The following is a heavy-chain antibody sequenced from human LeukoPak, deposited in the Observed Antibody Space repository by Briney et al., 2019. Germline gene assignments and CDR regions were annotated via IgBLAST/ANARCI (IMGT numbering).Heavy chain of an antibody. CDR2: ISGSGGST. J-gene: IGHJ3*02. Sequence: GGSLRLSCAASGFTFSSYAMSWVRQAPGKGLEWVSAISGSGGSTYYADSVKGRFTISRDNSKNTLYLQMNSLRAEDTAVYYCAKDLDYVWGSYRHDLGAFDIWGQGTMVTVSS. V-gene: IGHV3-23*01. CDR3: AKDLDYVWGSYRHDLGAFDI. CDR1: GFTFSSYA. D-gene: IGHD3-16*02.